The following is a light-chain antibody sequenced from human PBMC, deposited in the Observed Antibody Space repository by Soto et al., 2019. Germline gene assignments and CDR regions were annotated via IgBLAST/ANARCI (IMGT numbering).Light chain of an antibody. V-gene: IGKV3-20*01. J-gene: IGKJ1*01. CDR1: QSVISSY. CDR2: GAS. Sequence: EIVLTQSPGTLSLSPGERATLSCRASQSVISSYFAWYQQKPGQPPRLLIYGASTRATGIPARFSGSGSGTEFTLTISSLQPDDFATYYCQQYYSYSPTFGQGTKVDIK. CDR3: QQYYSYSPT.